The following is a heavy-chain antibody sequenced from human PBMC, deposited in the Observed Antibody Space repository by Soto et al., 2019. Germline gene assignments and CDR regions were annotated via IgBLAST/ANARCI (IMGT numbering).Heavy chain of an antibody. CDR3: ARGNPSGYRFGPRNFFYYGLDV. D-gene: IGHD5-18*01. V-gene: IGHV4-34*01. CDR1: SPSLGDHY. CDR2: VHPSGST. Sequence: SETMSPTCDVFSPSLGDHYWAWNRPSPDKGMEWSGEVHPSGSTDYNPSLESRLTLSLDTSKNQSSLKVASVTAADTAVYFCARGNPSGYRFGPRNFFYYGLDVWGPGTTVTVSS. J-gene: IGHJ6*02.